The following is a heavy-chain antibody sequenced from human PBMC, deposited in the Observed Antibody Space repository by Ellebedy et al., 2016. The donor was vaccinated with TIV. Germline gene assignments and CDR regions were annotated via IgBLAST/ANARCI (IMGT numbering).Heavy chain of an antibody. J-gene: IGHJ6*02. V-gene: IGHV3-21*01. Sequence: GESLKISXTASGFTFKSYIINWVRQAPGKGLEWVSSISSSSSNIYYADSVTGRFTISRDNAKNSVYLQMNNLRADDTALYYCARGHYYGIDVWGQGTTVTVSS. CDR3: ARGHYYGIDV. CDR2: ISSSSSNI. CDR1: GFTFKSYI.